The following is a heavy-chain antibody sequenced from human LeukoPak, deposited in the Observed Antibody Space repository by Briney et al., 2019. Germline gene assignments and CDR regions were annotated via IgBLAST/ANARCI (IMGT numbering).Heavy chain of an antibody. Sequence: GESLKISCKGSGYSFINYWIGWVRQMPGKGLEWMGIIYPGDSDIRYSPSFQGQVTISADKSISTAYLQWSSLKASDTAMYYCARHMSGILTGSDYYYMDVWGKGTTVTVSS. CDR3: ARHMSGILTGSDYYYMDV. D-gene: IGHD3-9*01. V-gene: IGHV5-51*01. J-gene: IGHJ6*03. CDR1: GYSFINYW. CDR2: IYPGDSDI.